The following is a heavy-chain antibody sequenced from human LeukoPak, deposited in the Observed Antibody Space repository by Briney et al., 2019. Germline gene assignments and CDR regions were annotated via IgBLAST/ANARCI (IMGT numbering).Heavy chain of an antibody. Sequence: PGGSLRLSCAASGFTFDDYAMHWVRQAPGQGLEWVAVISYDGSNKYYADSVKGRFTISRDNSKNTLYLQMNSLRAEDTAVYYCAKDVYGSGWYRYFQHWRQGTQVTVSS. V-gene: IGHV3-30*04. CDR3: AKDVYGSGWYRYFQH. CDR2: ISYDGSNK. D-gene: IGHD6-19*01. CDR1: GFTFDDYA. J-gene: IGHJ1*01.